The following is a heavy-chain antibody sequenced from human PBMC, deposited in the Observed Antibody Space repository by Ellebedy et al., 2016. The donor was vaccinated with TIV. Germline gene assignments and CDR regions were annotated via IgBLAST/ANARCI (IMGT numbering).Heavy chain of an antibody. Sequence: GESLKISXAASGFTFSSYSMNWVRQAPGKGLEWVSYISSSSSTIYYADSVKGRFTISRDNAKNSLYLQMNSLRAEDTAVYYCARGKYMVRGVTDAFDIWGQGTMVTVSS. V-gene: IGHV3-48*04. J-gene: IGHJ3*02. CDR1: GFTFSSYS. D-gene: IGHD3-10*01. CDR2: ISSSSSTI. CDR3: ARGKYMVRGVTDAFDI.